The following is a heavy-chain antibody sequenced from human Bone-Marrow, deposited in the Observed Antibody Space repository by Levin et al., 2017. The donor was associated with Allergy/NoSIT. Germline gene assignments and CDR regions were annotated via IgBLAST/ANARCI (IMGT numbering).Heavy chain of an antibody. CDR1: GGSFSGYY. CDR3: ARGPGKVVPALYWFDP. Sequence: SSETLSLTCAVYGGSFSGYYWSWIRQPPGKGLEWIGEINHSGSTNYNPSLKSRVTISVDTSKNQFSLKLSSVTAADTAVYYCARGPGKVVPALYWFDPWGQGTLVTVSS. D-gene: IGHD2-2*01. V-gene: IGHV4-34*01. CDR2: INHSGST. J-gene: IGHJ5*02.